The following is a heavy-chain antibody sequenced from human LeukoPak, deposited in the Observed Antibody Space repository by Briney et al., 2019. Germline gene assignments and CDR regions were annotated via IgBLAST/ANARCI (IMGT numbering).Heavy chain of an antibody. D-gene: IGHD5-24*01. CDR2: ISAYNGNT. CDR3: ARSEMATMENAFDI. Sequence: ASVKVSCKASGYTFTSYGISWVRQAPGQGLEWMGWISAYNGNTNYAQKLQGRVTMTTDTSTSTAYMELRSLRSDDTAVYYCARSEMATMENAFDIWGQGTMVTVSS. V-gene: IGHV1-18*01. CDR1: GYTFTSYG. J-gene: IGHJ3*02.